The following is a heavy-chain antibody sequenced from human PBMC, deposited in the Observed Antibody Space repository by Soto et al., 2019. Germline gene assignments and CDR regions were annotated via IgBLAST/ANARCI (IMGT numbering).Heavy chain of an antibody. J-gene: IGHJ6*03. D-gene: IGHD5-12*01. CDR1: GGSFSGYY. CDR3: ARCRSGYDLIGYYYYYYYMDV. CDR2: INHSGST. V-gene: IGHV4-34*01. Sequence: PSETLSLTCAVYGGSFSGYYWSWIRQPPGKGLEWIGEINHSGSTNYNPSLKSRVTISVDTSKNQFSLKLSSVTAADTAVYYFARCRSGYDLIGYYYYYYYMDVWGKGTTVTVSS.